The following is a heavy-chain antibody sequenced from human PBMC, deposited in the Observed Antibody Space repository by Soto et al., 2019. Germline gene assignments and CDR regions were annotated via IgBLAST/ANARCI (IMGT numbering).Heavy chain of an antibody. D-gene: IGHD3-10*01. CDR3: ARNRYYGSGTYYNFYSGMDV. CDR1: GGSINSGDYY. J-gene: IGHJ6*04. V-gene: IGHV4-30-4*01. Sequence: SETLSLTCTVSGGSINSGDYYWTWVRQPPGTGLEWIGNIFPTASTYYTPSLQSRGTISLDTSKNHFSLKLSAVSPADTAVYYCARNRYYGSGTYYNFYSGMDVCGEGTPVTVSS. CDR2: IFPTAST.